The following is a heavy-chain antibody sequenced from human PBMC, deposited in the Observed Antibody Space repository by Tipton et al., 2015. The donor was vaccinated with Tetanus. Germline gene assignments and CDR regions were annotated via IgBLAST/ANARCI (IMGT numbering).Heavy chain of an antibody. CDR2: IKQDGSEK. CDR3: ARTDMVRGVNMFDY. Sequence: SLRLSCAASGFTFSSYWMSWVRQAPGKGLEWVANIKQDGSEKYYVDSVKGRFTISRDNAKNSLYLQMNSLRAEDTAVYYCARTDMVRGVNMFDYWGQGTLVTVSS. CDR1: GFTFSSYW. J-gene: IGHJ4*02. D-gene: IGHD3-10*01. V-gene: IGHV3-7*01.